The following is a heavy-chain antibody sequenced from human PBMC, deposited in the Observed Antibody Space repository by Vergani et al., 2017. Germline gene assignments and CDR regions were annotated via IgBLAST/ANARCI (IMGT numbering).Heavy chain of an antibody. CDR3: AKHFRGWGIDY. CDR2: IPFDGSNQ. CDR1: GFTLSNYD. Sequence: QVQLVESGGGVVQRGGSLRLSCATSGFTLSNYDMQWIRQGPGKGLEFVAFIPFDGSNQYYADSVKGRFTLSRDFSKNTLYLQMNSLRTDDTATYYCAKHFRGWGIDYWGQGTKVIVSS. V-gene: IGHV3-30*02. D-gene: IGHD3-16*01. J-gene: IGHJ4*02.